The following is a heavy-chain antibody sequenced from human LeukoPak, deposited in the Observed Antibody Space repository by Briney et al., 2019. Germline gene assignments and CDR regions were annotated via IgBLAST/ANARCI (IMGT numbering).Heavy chain of an antibody. CDR1: GGTFSSYA. V-gene: IGHV1-69*05. D-gene: IGHD2-2*01. CDR3: ARSGDCSSTSCRVGLFDY. Sequence: SVKVSCKASGGTFSSYAISWVRQAPGQGLEWMGGITPIFGTANYAQKFQGRVTITTDESTSTAYMELSSLRSEDTAVYYCARSGDCSSTSCRVGLFDYWGQGTLVTVSS. J-gene: IGHJ4*02. CDR2: ITPIFGTA.